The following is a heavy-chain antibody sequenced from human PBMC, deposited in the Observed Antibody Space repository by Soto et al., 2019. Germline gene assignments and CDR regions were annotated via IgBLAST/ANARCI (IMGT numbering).Heavy chain of an antibody. D-gene: IGHD3-10*01. Sequence: SETLSLTCSVSGDSISSGGYYWRWIRQHPGKGLEWIGYIYYSGSTYYNLSLKSRVTISGDTSKNQFSLKLSSVTAADTALYYCATLPEGPASGVYGMAVWGQGTTVTVSS. CDR1: GDSISSGGYY. CDR2: IYYSGST. CDR3: ATLPEGPASGVYGMAV. J-gene: IGHJ6*02. V-gene: IGHV4-31*03.